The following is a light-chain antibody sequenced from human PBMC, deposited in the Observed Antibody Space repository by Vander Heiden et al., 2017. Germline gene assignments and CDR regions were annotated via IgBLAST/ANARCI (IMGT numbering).Light chain of an antibody. CDR2: NVS. CDR3: SSYNSGNTLF. J-gene: IGLJ2*01. Sequence: QSALTQPASVSGSPGQSITISCPGTSRDIGGYNYVSWYQRHPGKAPKLIIFNVSDRPSGVPSRFSGSKSGDTASLTISGLQAEDEADYYCSSYNSGNTLFFGGGTKVTVL. V-gene: IGLV2-14*01. CDR1: SRDIGGYNY.